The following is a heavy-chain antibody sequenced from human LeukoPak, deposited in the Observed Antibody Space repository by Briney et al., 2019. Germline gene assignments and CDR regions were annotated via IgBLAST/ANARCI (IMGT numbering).Heavy chain of an antibody. CDR2: INPRDGTT. J-gene: IGHJ4*02. CDR1: GHTFNNHF. Sequence: ASVKVSCKSSGHTFNNHFIHWVRQAPGQGLEWMGMINPRDGTTRTLQKFQGRVTMTRDTSTCTLYMGLSSLRSEDTATYFCARGADQEFDFWGQGTLVTVSS. V-gene: IGHV1-46*02. CDR3: ARGADQEFDF.